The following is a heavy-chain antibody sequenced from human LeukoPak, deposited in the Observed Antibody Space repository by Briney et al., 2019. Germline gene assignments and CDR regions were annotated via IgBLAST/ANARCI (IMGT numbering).Heavy chain of an antibody. V-gene: IGHV6-1*01. J-gene: IGHJ4*02. CDR2: TYYRSKWYN. Sequence: SQTLSLTCAISGDSVSSNSAAWNWIRQSPSRGLEWLGRTYYRSKWYNDYAVSVKSRITLNPDTSKNQFSLQLNSVTPEDTAVYYCARDRGYSYGQTENFDYWGQGTLVTVSS. CDR1: GDSVSSNSAA. D-gene: IGHD5-18*01. CDR3: ARDRGYSYGQTENFDY.